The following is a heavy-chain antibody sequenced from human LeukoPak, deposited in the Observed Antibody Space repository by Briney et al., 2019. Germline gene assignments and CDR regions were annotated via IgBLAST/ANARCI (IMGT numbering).Heavy chain of an antibody. D-gene: IGHD3-22*01. Sequence: ASVKVFCKASGGTFTSYAISWVRQAPGQGLEWMGGIIPIFGTANYAQEFQGRVTITTGESTSTAYMELSSLRSEDTAVYYCARSYYDSSGFSPWGQGTLVTVSS. CDR1: GGTFTSYA. CDR3: ARSYYDSSGFSP. J-gene: IGHJ5*02. V-gene: IGHV1-69*05. CDR2: IIPIFGTA.